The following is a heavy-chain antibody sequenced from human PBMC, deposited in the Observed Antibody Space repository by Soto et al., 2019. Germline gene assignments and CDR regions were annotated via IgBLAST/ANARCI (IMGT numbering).Heavy chain of an antibody. CDR3: ARGFLEWLFEY. D-gene: IGHD3-3*01. Sequence: ASVKGYCKTSGYSFSIDSMHWVLQAPGQRLEWMGWINAGNGNTKYSQKFQGRVTITRDTSASTAYMELSSLRSEDTAVYYCARGFLEWLFEYWGQGTLVTVSS. J-gene: IGHJ4*02. V-gene: IGHV1-3*01. CDR2: INAGNGNT. CDR1: GYSFSIDS.